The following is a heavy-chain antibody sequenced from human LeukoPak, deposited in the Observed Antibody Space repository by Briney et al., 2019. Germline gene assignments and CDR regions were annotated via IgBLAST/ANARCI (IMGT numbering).Heavy chain of an antibody. CDR3: ARGPPFDY. Sequence: SETLSLTCAVYGGSFSGYYWSWIRQPPGKGLEWMGEINHSGSTNYNPSLKSRVTISVDTSKNQFSLKLSSVTAADTAVYYCARGPPFDYWGQGTLVTVSS. V-gene: IGHV4-34*01. CDR1: GGSFSGYY. CDR2: INHSGST. J-gene: IGHJ4*02.